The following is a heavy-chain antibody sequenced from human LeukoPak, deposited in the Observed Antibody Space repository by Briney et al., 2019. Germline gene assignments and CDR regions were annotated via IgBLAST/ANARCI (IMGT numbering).Heavy chain of an antibody. CDR1: GCTFTGYY. CDR3: ARVSVYYDSSAYYYP. V-gene: IGHV1-2*02. J-gene: IGHJ5*02. CDR2: INPNSGRT. D-gene: IGHD3-22*01. Sequence: ASVKVSCKASGCTFTGYYMHWVRQAPGQGLEWMGWINPNSGRTNYAQNFQGRVTMTRDTSISTAYMELSRLTSDDTAVYYCARVSVYYDSSAYYYPWGQGTLVAVSS.